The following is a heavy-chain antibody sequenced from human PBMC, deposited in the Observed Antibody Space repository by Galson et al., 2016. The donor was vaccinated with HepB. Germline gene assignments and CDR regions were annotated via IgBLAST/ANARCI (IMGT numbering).Heavy chain of an antibody. J-gene: IGHJ2*01. CDR3: ARAYLGNYYYFDL. CDR2: IIPIFDTR. Sequence: SVKVSCKASGGTFTNFAISWVRQAPGQGLEWMGGIIPIFDTRDYAQKFQGRVTITADKSTSTAHMELSSLRSEDTAVYYCARAYLGNYYYFDLRGRGTLVTVSP. CDR1: GGTFTNFA. V-gene: IGHV1-69*06. D-gene: IGHD3-10*01.